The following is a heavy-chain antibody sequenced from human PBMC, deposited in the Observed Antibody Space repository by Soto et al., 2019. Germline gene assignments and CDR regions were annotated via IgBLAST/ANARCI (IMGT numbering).Heavy chain of an antibody. V-gene: IGHV1-2*02. D-gene: IGHD3-16*01. CDR2: IFPKSGGT. J-gene: IGHJ6*02. Sequence: QEPLMQSGAEVKKPGASVKVSCKSSGYSFTGYYLHWVRQAPGQGPEWMGWIFPKSGGTKSAQKFQGRVTMTRDTSISTAYMELKRLRSDDTAVYFCAREGMYHYETKDYYPSTYGLDVWGQGTTVTVSS. CDR1: GYSFTGYY. CDR3: AREGMYHYETKDYYPSTYGLDV.